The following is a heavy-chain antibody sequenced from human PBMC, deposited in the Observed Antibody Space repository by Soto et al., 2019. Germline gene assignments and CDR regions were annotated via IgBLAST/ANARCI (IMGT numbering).Heavy chain of an antibody. V-gene: IGHV1-69*08. CDR3: VRDRITTRGDAFDL. J-gene: IGHJ3*01. CDR2: IIPIPDIT. CDR1: GGTFSTYI. D-gene: IGHD3-3*01. Sequence: QVQLVQSGAEVRKPGSSVKVSCKAPGGTFSTYIISWVRQAPGQGLEWMGRIIPIPDITNYAQKFQGRVTVTADRSTSTAYMELTSLKSEDTAVYYCVRDRITTRGDAFDLWGQGTMVNVSS.